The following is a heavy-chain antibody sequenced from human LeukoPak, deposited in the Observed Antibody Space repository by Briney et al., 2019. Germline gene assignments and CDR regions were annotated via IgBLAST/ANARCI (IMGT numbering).Heavy chain of an antibody. Sequence: SETLSLTCAVSGASIGSSYWWSWVRQPPGKGLEWIGEIFHSGSTNYNPSLKSRVTISKDKSKNQFSLKLSSVTAADTAVYYCARRGGGYSGYVDWGQGTLVTVSS. CDR2: IFHSGST. D-gene: IGHD5-12*01. CDR3: ARRGGGYSGYVD. V-gene: IGHV4-4*02. CDR1: GASIGSSYW. J-gene: IGHJ4*02.